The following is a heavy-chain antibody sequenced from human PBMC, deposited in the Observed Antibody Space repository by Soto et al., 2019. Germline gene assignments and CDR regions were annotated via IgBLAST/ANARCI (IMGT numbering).Heavy chain of an antibody. Sequence: QVQLVESGGGVVQPGRSLRLSCAASGFTFSSYAMHWVRQAPGKGLEWVAVISYDGSNKYYADSVKGRFTISRDNSKNTVYLQMNSLRAEDTAVYYCAREGRYGDYFGYWGQGTLVTVSS. CDR3: AREGRYGDYFGY. D-gene: IGHD4-17*01. V-gene: IGHV3-30-3*01. CDR2: ISYDGSNK. J-gene: IGHJ4*02. CDR1: GFTFSSYA.